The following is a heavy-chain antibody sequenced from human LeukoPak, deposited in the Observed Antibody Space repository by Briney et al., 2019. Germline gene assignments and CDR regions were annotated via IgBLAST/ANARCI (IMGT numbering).Heavy chain of an antibody. J-gene: IGHJ4*02. Sequence: AGGSLRLSCAASGFTFSSYGMSWVRQAPGKGLEWVSGINWNGGSTGYADSVKGRFTISRDNAKNSLYLQMNSLRAEDTALYYCARSDYGDYGHFDYWGQGTLVTVSS. D-gene: IGHD4-17*01. CDR3: ARSDYGDYGHFDY. CDR2: INWNGGST. V-gene: IGHV3-20*04. CDR1: GFTFSSYG.